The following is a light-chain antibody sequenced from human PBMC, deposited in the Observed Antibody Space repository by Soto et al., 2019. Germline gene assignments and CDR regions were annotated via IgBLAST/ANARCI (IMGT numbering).Light chain of an antibody. J-gene: IGKJ1*01. CDR3: QQYNAYSQA. CDR1: ESVSRW. CDR2: QAS. Sequence: DIQMTQSPSTLSASVGDRVTITCRASESVSRWLVWYQQKPGRTPKLLIYQASTLETGVPSRFSGSGSGTEFTLTISSLQPDDFATYYCQQYNAYSQAFGQGTKVDIK. V-gene: IGKV1-5*03.